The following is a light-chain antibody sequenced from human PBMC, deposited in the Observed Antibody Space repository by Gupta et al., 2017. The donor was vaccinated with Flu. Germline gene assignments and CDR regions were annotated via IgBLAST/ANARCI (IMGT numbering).Light chain of an antibody. CDR1: KLGDKY. V-gene: IGLV3-1*01. J-gene: IGLJ2*01. CDR2: QDR. CDR3: QAWDSSTVV. Sequence: SYELTQPPSVSVSPGPTASITCSGDKLGDKYACWYQQKPGTSPVLVILQDRKRTSGIPERFSGSNSGNTATLTISGTQAMDEADYYCQAWDSSTVVFGGGTKLTVL.